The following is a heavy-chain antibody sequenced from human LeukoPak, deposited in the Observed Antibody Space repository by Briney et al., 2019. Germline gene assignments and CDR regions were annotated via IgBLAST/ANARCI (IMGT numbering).Heavy chain of an antibody. CDR3: AREGTAGTNLNWFDP. CDR2: ITYSGST. CDR1: GGSISSYY. J-gene: IGHJ5*02. V-gene: IGHV4-59*01. Sequence: SETLSLTCTVSGGSISSYYWSWIRQPPGKGVEWMGYITYSGSTNFNPSLKSRVIISVDTSKNQFSLKLSSVTAADTAVYYCAREGTAGTNLNWFDPWGQGTLVTVSS. D-gene: IGHD1-1*01.